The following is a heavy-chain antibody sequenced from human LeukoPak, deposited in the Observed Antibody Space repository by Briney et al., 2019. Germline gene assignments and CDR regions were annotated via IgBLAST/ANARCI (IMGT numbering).Heavy chain of an antibody. V-gene: IGHV1-46*01. CDR2: INPSGGST. CDR1: GYTFTNYH. Sequence: GASVKVSCKASGYTFTNYHMNWVRQAPGQGLEWMGIINPSGGSTTNAQKFQGGVIMTRDMSTSTVYMELSSLRSEDTAVYFCARYGHSPFFDYWGQGTLVIVSS. CDR3: ARYGHSPFFDY. J-gene: IGHJ4*02. D-gene: IGHD4-17*01.